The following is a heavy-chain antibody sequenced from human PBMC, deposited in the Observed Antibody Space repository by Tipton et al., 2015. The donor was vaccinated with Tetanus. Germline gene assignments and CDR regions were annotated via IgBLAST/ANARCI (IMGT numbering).Heavy chain of an antibody. CDR3: AKDSRHTGYDADL. CDR2: VSHDGSNE. V-gene: IGHV3-30*18. CDR1: GFTFSIYG. D-gene: IGHD5-12*01. J-gene: IGHJ5*02. Sequence: SLRLSCTASGFTFSIYGMHWVRQAPGKGLEWVAVVSHDGSNEYYADSVRGRFIISRDKSENTLYLQMNSLRAEDTATYYCAKDSRHTGYDADLWGQGTLVAVSS.